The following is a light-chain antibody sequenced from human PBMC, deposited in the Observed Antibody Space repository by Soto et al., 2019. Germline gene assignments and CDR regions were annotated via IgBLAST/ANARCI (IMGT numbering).Light chain of an antibody. Sequence: EIRMTQSPSSLSASVGDRVTITCRASQTINSYLNWFQQKPGKAPKLLIFATSNLQSGVPSRFSGSGSETGFTLTISSLQPEDFATYYCQQSYSAPRTLAQGTNVDIK. CDR3: QQSYSAPRT. CDR2: ATS. J-gene: IGKJ2*01. CDR1: QTINSY. V-gene: IGKV1-39*01.